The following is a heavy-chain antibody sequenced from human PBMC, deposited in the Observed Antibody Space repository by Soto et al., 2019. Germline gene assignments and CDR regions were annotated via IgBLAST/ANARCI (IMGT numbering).Heavy chain of an antibody. CDR1: GYTFTSDG. CDR3: GRDRRITIFGEIPNNWFDP. CDR2: ISAYNGNT. V-gene: IGHV1-18*01. J-gene: IGHJ5*02. Sequence: ASVKVSCKASGYTFTSDGISWVRQAPGQGLEWMGWISAYNGNTNYAQKLQGRVTMTTDTSTSTAYMELRSLRSDDTAVYYCGRDRRITIFGEIPNNWFDPWGQGTLVTVSS. D-gene: IGHD3-3*01.